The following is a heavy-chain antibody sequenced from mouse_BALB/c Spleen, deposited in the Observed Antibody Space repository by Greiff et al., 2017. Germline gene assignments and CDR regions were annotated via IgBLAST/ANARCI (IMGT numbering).Heavy chain of an antibody. CDR1: GFTFSSFG. V-gene: IGHV5-17*02. CDR3: ARDYGNCFDY. Sequence: EVQVVESGGGLVQPGGSRKLSCAASGFTFSSFGMHWVRQAPEKGLEWVAYISSGSSTIYYADTVKGRFTISRDNPKNTLFLQMTSLRSEDTAMYYCARDYGNCFDYWGQGTTLTVSS. J-gene: IGHJ2*01. D-gene: IGHD2-1*01. CDR2: ISSGSSTI.